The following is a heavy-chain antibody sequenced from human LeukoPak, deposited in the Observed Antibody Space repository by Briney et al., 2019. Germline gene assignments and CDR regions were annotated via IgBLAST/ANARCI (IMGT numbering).Heavy chain of an antibody. CDR2: INHSGST. J-gene: IGHJ4*02. D-gene: IGHD1-7*01. V-gene: IGHV4-34*01. Sequence: SETLSLTCAVYGGSFSGYYWSWIRQPPGKGLEWIGEINHSGSTNYNPSLKSRVTISVDTSKNQFSLKLSSVTAADTAVYYCARLRLDIENYQFDYWGQGTLVTISS. CDR3: ARLRLDIENYQFDY. CDR1: GGSFSGYY.